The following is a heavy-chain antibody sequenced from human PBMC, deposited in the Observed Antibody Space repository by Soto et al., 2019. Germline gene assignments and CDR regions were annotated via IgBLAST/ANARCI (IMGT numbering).Heavy chain of an antibody. Sequence: QVQLVESGGGEVQPGTSLRLSCIASGFIFSNNGMHWVRQAPGKGLEWVALVSHDGRKTFYADSVKGRLTIYRDNSKNTVYLHMNNLRPEDTAVYRCARDLRQVASGATVYGMDVWGQGTTVTVSS. J-gene: IGHJ6*02. CDR2: VSHDGRKT. D-gene: IGHD7-27*01. V-gene: IGHV3-30*03. CDR1: GFIFSNNG. CDR3: ARDLRQVASGATVYGMDV.